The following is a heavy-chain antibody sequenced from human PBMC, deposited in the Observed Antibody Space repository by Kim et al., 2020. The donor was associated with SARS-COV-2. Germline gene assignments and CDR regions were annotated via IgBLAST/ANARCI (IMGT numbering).Heavy chain of an antibody. CDR1: GGSISSGGYY. V-gene: IGHV4-31*03. CDR3: ARAYYYDSCAHPHFDY. J-gene: IGHJ4*01. D-gene: IGHD3-22*01. Sequence: SETLSLTCTVSGGSISSGGYYWSWILQHPRQGLEWIGHIYYSGSTYYNPSLKSRVTISVATPKNQFSLMLSPVSAADTAVYHCARAYYYDSCAHPHFDY. CDR2: IYYSGST.